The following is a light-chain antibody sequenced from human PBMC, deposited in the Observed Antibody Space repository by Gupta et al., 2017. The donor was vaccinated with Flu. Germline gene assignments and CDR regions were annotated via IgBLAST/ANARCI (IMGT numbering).Light chain of an antibody. Sequence: GQTTRTTCAGGELANKYVYWYHQTAGQAPVLIIYKDIERSSGTSERFSGSSSGTTVTLTISGVQTEDEADYYCHSPDSSGTNGVFGGGTKLTVL. V-gene: IGLV3-25*03. CDR2: KDI. CDR1: ELANKY. CDR3: HSPDSSGTNGV. J-gene: IGLJ3*02.